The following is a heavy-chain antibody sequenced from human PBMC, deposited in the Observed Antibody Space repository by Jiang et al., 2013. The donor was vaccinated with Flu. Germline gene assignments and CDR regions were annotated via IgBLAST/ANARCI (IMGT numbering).Heavy chain of an antibody. CDR3: VAQGMTLAGVDAFDV. J-gene: IGHJ3*01. V-gene: IGHV5-51*01. CDR2: IYPSDSDT. CDR1: GYSFTSYW. Sequence: SGYSFTSYWIGWVRQMPGKGLEWMGIIYPSDSDTRYSPSFQGQVTISADKSISTAYLQWSSLQASDTAMYYCVAQGMTLAGVDAFDVWGQGTMVSVSS. D-gene: IGHD6-19*01.